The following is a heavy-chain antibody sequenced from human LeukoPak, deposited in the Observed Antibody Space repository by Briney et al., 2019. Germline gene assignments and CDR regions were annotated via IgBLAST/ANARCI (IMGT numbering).Heavy chain of an antibody. CDR3: ATSTVAKYDY. CDR2: ISGSGGST. CDR1: GFTFNNYV. V-gene: IGHV3-23*01. J-gene: IGHJ4*02. Sequence: GGSLRLSCSASGFTFNNYVMSWVRQAPGKGLEWVSSISGSGGSTNYADSVKGRFTLSRDNSKNTLYLQMNGLGAGDTALYYCATSTVAKYDYWGQGTLVAVSS. D-gene: IGHD4-11*01.